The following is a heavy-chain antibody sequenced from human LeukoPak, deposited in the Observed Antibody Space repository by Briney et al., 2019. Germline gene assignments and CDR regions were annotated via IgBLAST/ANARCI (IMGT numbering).Heavy chain of an antibody. D-gene: IGHD3-22*01. V-gene: IGHV1-18*01. CDR3: ARDVTSYYYDSSGFDY. J-gene: IGHJ4*02. CDR2: ISAYNGNT. CDR1: GYTFTSYG. Sequence: GASVKVSCKASGYTFTSYGISWVRQAPGQGLEWMGWISAYNGNTNYAQKLQGRVTMTTDTSTSTAYMELRSLRSDDTAVYYCARDVTSYYYDSSGFDYWGQGTLVTVSS.